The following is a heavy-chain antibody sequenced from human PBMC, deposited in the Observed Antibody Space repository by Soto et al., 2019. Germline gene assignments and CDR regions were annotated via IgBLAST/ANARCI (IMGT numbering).Heavy chain of an antibody. J-gene: IGHJ4*02. D-gene: IGHD3-16*01. CDR2: ISATSAKI. Sequence: EVQLVESGGGLVQPGGSLRLSCAASGFKFNYYAMNWVRQVPGKGLEWVSYISATSAKIDYADSVKGRFTISRDNARSSLYLQMNSLRDEDTAVYHCVADSSYGSHWVSHFVQWGRGTLVTVSS. V-gene: IGHV3-48*02. CDR3: VADSSYGSHWVSHFVQ. CDR1: GFKFNYYA.